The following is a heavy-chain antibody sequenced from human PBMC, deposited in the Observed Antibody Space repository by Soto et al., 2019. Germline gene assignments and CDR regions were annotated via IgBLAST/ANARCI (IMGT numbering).Heavy chain of an antibody. V-gene: IGHV1-2*02. J-gene: IGHJ5*02. D-gene: IGHD2-2*01. CDR3: ARVVPENWFDP. Sequence: ASVKVSCKSSGYACTGYYMHGVRQAPGQGLEWMGCINPNSGGTNYAQKLQGRVTMTRDTSISTAYMELSRLRSDDTAVYYCARVVPENWFDPWGQGTLVTVSS. CDR1: GYACTGYY. CDR2: INPNSGGT.